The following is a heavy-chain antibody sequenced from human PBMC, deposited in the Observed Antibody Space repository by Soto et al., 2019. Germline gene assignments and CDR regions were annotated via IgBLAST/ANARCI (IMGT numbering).Heavy chain of an antibody. Sequence: PGGSLRLSCAACGFTFSSYEMNWVRQAPGKGLEWVSYISSSGSTIYYADSVKGRFTISRDNAKNSLYLQMNSLRAEDTAVYYCARVIVVVPAAIGREDGMDVWGQGTTVTVSS. D-gene: IGHD2-2*02. V-gene: IGHV3-48*03. CDR3: ARVIVVVPAAIGREDGMDV. CDR1: GFTFSSYE. J-gene: IGHJ6*02. CDR2: ISSSGSTI.